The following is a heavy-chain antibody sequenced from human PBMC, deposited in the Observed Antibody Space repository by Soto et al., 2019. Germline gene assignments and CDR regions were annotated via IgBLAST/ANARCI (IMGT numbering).Heavy chain of an antibody. CDR2: INHSGST. Sequence: SETLSLTCAVYGGSFSGYYWSWIRQPPGKGLEWIGEINHSGSTNYNPSLKSRVTISVDTSKNQFSLKLSSVTAADTAVYYCARQFRYQGVRGVNYYYYYMDVWGKGTTVTVSS. D-gene: IGHD3-10*01. J-gene: IGHJ6*03. CDR1: GGSFSGYY. V-gene: IGHV4-34*01. CDR3: ARQFRYQGVRGVNYYYYYMDV.